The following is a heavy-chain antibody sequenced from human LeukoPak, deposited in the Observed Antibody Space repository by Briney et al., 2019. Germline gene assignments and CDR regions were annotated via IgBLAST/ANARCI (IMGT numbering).Heavy chain of an antibody. CDR1: GFSLNSYW. D-gene: IGHD6-13*01. CDR3: AREGYSTGWYFFDN. CDR2: ISVDGRST. V-gene: IGHV3-74*03. J-gene: IGHJ4*02. Sequence: GRSLRLSCEAYGFSLNSYWMHWVPQAQGEGPVWVSRISVDGRSTAYADSVKGRFTISRDNAKNTLYLGMNSLRADDTAVYYCAREGYSTGWYFFDNWGRGTRVTVSS.